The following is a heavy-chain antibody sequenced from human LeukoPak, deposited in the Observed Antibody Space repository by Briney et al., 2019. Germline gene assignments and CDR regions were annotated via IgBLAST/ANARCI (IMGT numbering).Heavy chain of an antibody. J-gene: IGHJ4*02. V-gene: IGHV3-21*01. CDR3: AKDQDYGDYFDY. Sequence: GGSLRLSYAASGFTFSSYSMNWVRQAPGKGLEWVSSISSSSSYIYYADSVKGRFTISRDNAKNSLYLQMNSLRAEDTAVYYCAKDQDYGDYFDYWGQGTLVTVSS. CDR2: ISSSSSYI. D-gene: IGHD4-17*01. CDR1: GFTFSSYS.